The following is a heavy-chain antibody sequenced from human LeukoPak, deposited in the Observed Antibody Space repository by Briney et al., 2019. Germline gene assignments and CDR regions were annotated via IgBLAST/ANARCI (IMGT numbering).Heavy chain of an antibody. D-gene: IGHD2-21*02. V-gene: IGHV1-69*04. J-gene: IGHJ3*02. Sequence: ASVNVSCKASGCTFSSYAISWVRQAPGKGLEWMGRINPIFGIANYAQKFQGRVTITADKSTSTAYMELSSLRSEDTAVYYCARDEIVVVTATWDAFDIWGQGTMVTVSS. CDR2: INPIFGIA. CDR1: GCTFSSYA. CDR3: ARDEIVVVTATWDAFDI.